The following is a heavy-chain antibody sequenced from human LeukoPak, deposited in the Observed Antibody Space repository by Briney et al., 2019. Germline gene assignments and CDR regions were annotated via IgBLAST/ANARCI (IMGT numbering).Heavy chain of an antibody. CDR2: ISPYNGNR. Sequence: GASVKVSFKTSGYTFSDYGISWVRQAPGQGLEWLGWISPYNGNRNYALKVQGRVTITTDTSTSTAYLELRSLRSDDTAVYYCARVRVIVVSDYCGGDCSSDYWGQGTLITVSS. D-gene: IGHD2-21*02. CDR3: ARVRVIVVSDYCGGDCSSDY. V-gene: IGHV1-18*01. CDR1: GYTFSDYG. J-gene: IGHJ4*02.